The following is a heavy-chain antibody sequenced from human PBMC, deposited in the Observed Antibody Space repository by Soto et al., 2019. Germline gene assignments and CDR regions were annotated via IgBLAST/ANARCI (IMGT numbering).Heavy chain of an antibody. CDR1: GFTFCSYA. V-gene: IGHV3-23*01. Sequence: GGSLRLSCTASGFTFCSYAMSWVRQAPGKGLEWVSAISGSGGSTYYADSVKGRFTISRDNSKNTLYLQMNSLRAEDTAVYYCALPRDIVVVPAAIGGWFDPWGQGTLVTVSS. J-gene: IGHJ5*02. CDR2: ISGSGGST. D-gene: IGHD2-2*02. CDR3: ALPRDIVVVPAAIGGWFDP.